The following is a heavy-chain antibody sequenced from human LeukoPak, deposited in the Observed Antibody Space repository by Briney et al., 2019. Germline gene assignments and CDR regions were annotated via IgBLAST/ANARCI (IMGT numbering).Heavy chain of an antibody. V-gene: IGHV1-18*01. D-gene: IGHD3-10*01. CDR1: GYTFTSYG. Sequence: APVKVSCKASGYTFTSYGISWVRQAPGQGLEWMGWISANNVNTNNAQRLQGRVTMTTDTSTSTAYMELRSLRSDDTAVYYCARTRGSGCMDVWGKGTTVTISS. J-gene: IGHJ6*04. CDR3: ARTRGSGCMDV. CDR2: ISANNVNT.